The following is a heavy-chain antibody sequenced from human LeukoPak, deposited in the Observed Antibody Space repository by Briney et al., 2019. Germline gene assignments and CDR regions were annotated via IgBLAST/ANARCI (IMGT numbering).Heavy chain of an antibody. Sequence: GGSLRLSCAASGFTITNAWMTWVRQAPGKGLEWVGRVKRDGGTTDYAAPVKGRFTISRDDSKNTLYLQMNSLKTEDTGVYFCSWYSSGAMVYWGQGTLVTVSS. J-gene: IGHJ4*02. CDR3: SWYSSGAMVY. V-gene: IGHV3-15*01. D-gene: IGHD6-19*01. CDR1: GFTITNAW. CDR2: VKRDGGTT.